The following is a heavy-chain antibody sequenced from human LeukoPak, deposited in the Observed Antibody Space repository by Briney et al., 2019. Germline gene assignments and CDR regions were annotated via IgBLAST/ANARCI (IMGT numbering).Heavy chain of an antibody. CDR1: GFTFSSYW. D-gene: IGHD2-2*01. J-gene: IGHJ4*02. CDR3: ARDSVGYCSSTSCPADY. V-gene: IGHV3-7*01. CDR2: IKQDGSEK. Sequence: GGSLRLSCAASGFTFSSYWMSWVRQVPGKGLEWVANIKQDGSEKYYVDSVKGRFTISRDNAKNSLYLQMNSLRAEDTAVYYCARDSVGYCSSTSCPADYWGQGTLVTVSS.